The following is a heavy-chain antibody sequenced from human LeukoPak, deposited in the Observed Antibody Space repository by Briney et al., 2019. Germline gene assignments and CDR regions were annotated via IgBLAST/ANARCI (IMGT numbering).Heavy chain of an antibody. CDR2: ISIDGTSK. J-gene: IGHJ4*02. V-gene: IGHV3-30-3*01. D-gene: IGHD6-19*01. CDR1: GFTFTSYA. CDR3: AGSYRSGWHYFDY. Sequence: GGSLRLSCVVSGFTFTSYAMHWVRQAPGEGLEWVALISIDGTSKYFTDSVKGRFTISRDTSKNTLYLQMNSLRAEDTAMYYCAGSYRSGWHYFDYWGQGTLVTVSS.